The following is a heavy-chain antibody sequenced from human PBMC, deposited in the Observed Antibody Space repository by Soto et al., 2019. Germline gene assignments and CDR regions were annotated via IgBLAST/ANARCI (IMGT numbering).Heavy chain of an antibody. CDR2: IIPIFGTA. J-gene: IGHJ6*02. CDR3: ARGRHIVVSYGLDV. V-gene: IGHV1-69*06. Sequence: SVKVSCKDSGGTFSSYAISWVRQAPGQGLEWMGGIIPIFGTANYAQKFQGRVTITADKSTSTAYMELSSLRSEDTDVYYCARGRHIVVSYGLDVWGQGTTVTVYS. CDR1: GGTFSSYA. D-gene: IGHD2-21*01.